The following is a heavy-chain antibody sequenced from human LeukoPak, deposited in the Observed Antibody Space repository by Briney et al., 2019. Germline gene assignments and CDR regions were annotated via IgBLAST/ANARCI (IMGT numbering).Heavy chain of an antibody. D-gene: IGHD3-22*01. J-gene: IGHJ4*02. CDR3: AGGDSTGYLRY. Sequence: GGSLRLSCAASGFTFSSYSMNWVRQAPGKGLEWVAVISYDGSNKYYADSVKGRFTISRDNSKNTLYLQMNSLRADDTAVYYCAGGDSTGYLRYWGQGTLVTVSS. CDR1: GFTFSSYS. V-gene: IGHV3-30*03. CDR2: ISYDGSNK.